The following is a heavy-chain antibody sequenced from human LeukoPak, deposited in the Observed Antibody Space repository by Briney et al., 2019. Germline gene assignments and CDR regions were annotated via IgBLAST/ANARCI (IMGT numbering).Heavy chain of an antibody. CDR1: GFTFINYA. CDR3: AKVNNIAAAGTFDY. D-gene: IGHD6-13*01. J-gene: IGHJ4*02. V-gene: IGHV3-23*01. Sequence: GGSLRLSCAASGFTFINYAMSWVRQAPGKGLEWVSGISGSGAGTYYADSVKGRFTISRDNSKNTLYLQMSSLRAEDTAVYYCAKVNNIAAAGTFDYWGQGTLVTVSS. CDR2: ISGSGAGT.